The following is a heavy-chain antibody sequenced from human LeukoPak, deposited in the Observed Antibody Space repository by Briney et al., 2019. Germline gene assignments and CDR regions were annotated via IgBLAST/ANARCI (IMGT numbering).Heavy chain of an antibody. D-gene: IGHD2-21*02. CDR2: IKQDGSEK. Sequence: GGSLRLSCAASGFTFSSYWMSWVRQAPGKGLEWVANIKQDGSEKYYVDSVKGRFTISRDNSKNTLYLQMDSLRAEDTALYYCTREYCGGDCYSYYFDYWGQGTLVTVSS. CDR3: TREYCGGDCYSYYFDY. J-gene: IGHJ4*02. CDR1: GFTFSSYW. V-gene: IGHV3-7*03.